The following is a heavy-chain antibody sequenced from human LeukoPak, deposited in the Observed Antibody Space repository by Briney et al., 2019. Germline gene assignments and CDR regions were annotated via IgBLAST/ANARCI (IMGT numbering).Heavy chain of an antibody. Sequence: GGSLRLSCAASGFTFSSYSMNWVRQAPGKGLEWVSYISSSSSTIYYADSVKGRFTISRDNAKNSLYLQMNSLRAEDTAVYYCAKDYWYSDSSLLFDYWGQGTLVTVSS. J-gene: IGHJ4*02. CDR3: AKDYWYSDSSLLFDY. CDR2: ISSSSSTI. CDR1: GFTFSSYS. D-gene: IGHD6-6*01. V-gene: IGHV3-48*04.